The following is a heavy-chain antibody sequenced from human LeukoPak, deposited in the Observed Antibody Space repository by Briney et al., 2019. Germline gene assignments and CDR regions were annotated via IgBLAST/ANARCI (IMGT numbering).Heavy chain of an antibody. J-gene: IGHJ4*02. CDR2: IRYDGSNK. V-gene: IGHV3-30*02. CDR1: GFTFSSYG. CDR3: AKDPPSPANYYDSSGIDY. Sequence: GGSLRLSCAASGFTFSSYGMHWVRQAPGKGLEWVAFIRYDGSNKYYADSVKGRFTISRDNSKNTLYLQMNSLRAEDTAVYYCAKDPPSPANYYDSSGIDYWGQGTLVTVSS. D-gene: IGHD3-22*01.